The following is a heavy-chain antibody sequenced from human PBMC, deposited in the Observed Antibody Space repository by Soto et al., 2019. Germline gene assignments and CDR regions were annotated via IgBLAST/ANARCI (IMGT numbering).Heavy chain of an antibody. D-gene: IGHD3-10*01. CDR3: ARGITMVRGVTPYYYYGMDV. Sequence: SVKVSCKASGGTFSSYAISWVRQGPGQGLEWMGGIIPIFGTANYAQKFQGRVTITADESTSTAYMELSSLRSEDTAVYYCARGITMVRGVTPYYYYGMDVWGQGTTVTVSS. CDR2: IIPIFGTA. V-gene: IGHV1-69*13. J-gene: IGHJ6*02. CDR1: GGTFSSYA.